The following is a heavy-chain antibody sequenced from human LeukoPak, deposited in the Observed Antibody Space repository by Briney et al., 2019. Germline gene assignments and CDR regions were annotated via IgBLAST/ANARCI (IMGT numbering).Heavy chain of an antibody. D-gene: IGHD5-24*01. CDR1: GGTFSSYA. CDR2: IIPIFGTA. Sequence: GASVKVSCKASGGTFSSYAISWVRQAPGQGLEWMGGIIPIFGTANYAQKFQGRVTITADESTSTAYMELSSLRSEDTAVYCCARGMGTSRDGYNSGFDYWGQGTLVTVSS. CDR3: ARGMGTSRDGYNSGFDY. J-gene: IGHJ4*02. V-gene: IGHV1-69*13.